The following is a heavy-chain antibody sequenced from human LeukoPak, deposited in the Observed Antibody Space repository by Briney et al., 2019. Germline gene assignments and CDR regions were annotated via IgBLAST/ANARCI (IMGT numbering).Heavy chain of an antibody. Sequence: PGGSLRLSCATSGFTFSSYVMSWVRQAPWRGLEWVSLIRGSDDSTYYADSVKGRFTISRDNAKNTLYLQMNSLRAEDTAVYYCARDTHSCFDYWGHGAPVTVSS. V-gene: IGHV3-23*01. CDR1: GFTFSSYV. CDR3: ARDTHSCFDY. CDR2: IRGSDDST. D-gene: IGHD2-15*01. J-gene: IGHJ4*01.